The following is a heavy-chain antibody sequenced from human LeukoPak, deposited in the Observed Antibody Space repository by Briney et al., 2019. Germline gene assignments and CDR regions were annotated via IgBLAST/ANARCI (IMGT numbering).Heavy chain of an antibody. Sequence: PGRSLRLSCAASGFTFDDYAMHWVRQAPGKGLEWVSGISWNSGSIGYADSVKGRFTISRDNAKNSLYLQMNSLRAEDTALYYCAKDGGEQWLTAYYFDYWGQGTLVTVSS. CDR2: ISWNSGSI. J-gene: IGHJ4*02. D-gene: IGHD6-19*01. V-gene: IGHV3-9*01. CDR1: GFTFDDYA. CDR3: AKDGGEQWLTAYYFDY.